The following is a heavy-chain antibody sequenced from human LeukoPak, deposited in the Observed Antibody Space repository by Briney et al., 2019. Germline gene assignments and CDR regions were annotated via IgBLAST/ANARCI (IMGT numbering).Heavy chain of an antibody. CDR2: IYYTGST. V-gene: IGHV4-59*12. D-gene: IGHD4-17*01. CDR3: ARQPYGDYVS. Sequence: SETLSLTCTVSGGSISSYYWSWIRQPPGKGLEWIGYIYYTGSTYYNASLKSRVTISVDTSKNQFSLKLSSVTAADTAVYYCARQPYGDYVSWGQGTLVTVSS. J-gene: IGHJ4*02. CDR1: GGSISSYY.